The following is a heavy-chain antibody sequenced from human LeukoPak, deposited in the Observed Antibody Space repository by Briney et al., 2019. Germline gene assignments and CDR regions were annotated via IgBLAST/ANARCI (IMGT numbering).Heavy chain of an antibody. J-gene: IGHJ6*03. CDR2: IYSGGST. V-gene: IGHV3-53*01. CDR1: GFTFSRYA. CDR3: ARVSTVIHYYYYYYYMDV. D-gene: IGHD4-17*01. Sequence: GGSLRLSCAASGFTFSRYAMSWVRQAPGKGLEWVSVIYSGGSTYYADSVKGRFTISRDNSKNTLYLQMNSLRAEDTAVYYCARVSTVIHYYYYYYYMDVWGKGTTVTISS.